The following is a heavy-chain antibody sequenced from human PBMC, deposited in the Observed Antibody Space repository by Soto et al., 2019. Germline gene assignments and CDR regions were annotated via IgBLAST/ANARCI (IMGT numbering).Heavy chain of an antibody. CDR3: ARDASGPFDH. D-gene: IGHD6-19*01. CDR1: GFTVRDS. V-gene: IGHV3-53*02. J-gene: IGHJ4*02. Sequence: EVQLVETGGGLIQPGGSLKLSCSVAGFTVRDSMSWVRQAPGKGLEDVSFIHSDGATHYTDSVRGRFTISRDNSKNTLYLQMDRLGVDDTAVYFCARDASGPFDHWGQGTLVTVSS. CDR2: IHSDGAT.